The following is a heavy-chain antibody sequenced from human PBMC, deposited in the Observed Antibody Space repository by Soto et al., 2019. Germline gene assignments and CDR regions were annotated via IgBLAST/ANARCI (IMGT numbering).Heavy chain of an antibody. V-gene: IGHV3-33*08. D-gene: IGHD1-1*01. CDR2: IWYDGSDK. CDR1: GFTFSSYG. J-gene: IGHJ4*02. Sequence: LRLSCAASGFTFSSYGMHWVRQAPGKGLGWVAVIWYDGSDKYYADSVKGRFTISRDNSKNTLYLQMNSLRAEDTAVYYCALSWYSYYFDLWGQGTWVTAPQ. CDR3: ALSWYSYYFDL.